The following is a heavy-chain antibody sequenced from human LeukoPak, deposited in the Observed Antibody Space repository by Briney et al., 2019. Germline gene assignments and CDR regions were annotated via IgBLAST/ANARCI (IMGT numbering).Heavy chain of an antibody. CDR2: INHSGST. Sequence: AETLSLTCAVYGGSFSNFYWTWIRQPPGKGLEWIGEINHSGSTNYNASLKSRVTISVDTSKIQFSLHLRSVTDADTAVYYCARCSSYDSQRYDLGFFGPWGQGTLVSVSS. D-gene: IGHD3-10*01. CDR1: GGSFSNFY. CDR3: ARCSSYDSQRYDLGFFGP. J-gene: IGHJ5*02. V-gene: IGHV4-34*01.